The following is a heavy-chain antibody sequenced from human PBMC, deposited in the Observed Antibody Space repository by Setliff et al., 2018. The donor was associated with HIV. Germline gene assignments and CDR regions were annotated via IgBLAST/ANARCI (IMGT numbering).Heavy chain of an antibody. CDR3: GRGKHYSSGSPPLYDS. J-gene: IGHJ4*02. CDR2: FIPLFGTT. CDR1: GGTFNNLA. Sequence: GPSVKVSCKASGGTFNNLAISWVRQAPGQGLEWMGEFIPLFGTTNYAQKFQGRVSFTADASTNTAYMELSSLRSEDTAVFYCGRGKHYSSGSPPLYDSWGQGTLVIV. V-gene: IGHV1-69*13. D-gene: IGHD3-10*01.